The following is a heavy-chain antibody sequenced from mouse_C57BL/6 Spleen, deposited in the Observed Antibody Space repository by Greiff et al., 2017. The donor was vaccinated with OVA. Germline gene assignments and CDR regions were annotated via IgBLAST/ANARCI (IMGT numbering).Heavy chain of an antibody. CDR2: IWSGGST. J-gene: IGHJ4*01. Sequence: VHLVESGPGLVQPSQSLSITCTVSGFSLTSYGVHWVRQSPGKGLEWLGVIWSGGSTDYNAAYISKLSISKDKSKSQVFFKMNSLQADYTAIYYCARSHFAMDYWGQGTSVTVSS. V-gene: IGHV2-2*01. CDR3: ARSHFAMDY. CDR1: GFSLTSYG.